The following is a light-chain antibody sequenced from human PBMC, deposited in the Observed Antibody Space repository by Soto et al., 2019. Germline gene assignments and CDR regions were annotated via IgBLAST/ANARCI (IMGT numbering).Light chain of an antibody. CDR2: AAS. J-gene: IGKJ1*01. CDR1: QDISNY. Sequence: DIQMTQSPSSLSASVGDRVTITCQASQDISNYLNWYQQKPGEAPKLLIYAASSLQSGVPSRFSGNGSGTEFTLTITSLQPDDSATYYCQQYNGLPTWTFGQGTKVDSK. V-gene: IGKV1-16*01. CDR3: QQYNGLPTWT.